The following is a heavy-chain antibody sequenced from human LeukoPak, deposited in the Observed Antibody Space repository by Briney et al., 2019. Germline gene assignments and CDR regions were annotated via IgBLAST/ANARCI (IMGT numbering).Heavy chain of an antibody. Sequence: GGSLRLSCAASGFSFSSYGMYWVRQAPGKGLEWVAFIRYDGSNKYYADSVKGRFTISRDNSRNTLYLQMNSLRAEDTAVYYCAIVVVPAAMGGFDYWGQGTPVTVSS. J-gene: IGHJ4*02. CDR2: IRYDGSNK. CDR3: AIVVVPAAMGGFDY. V-gene: IGHV3-30*02. CDR1: GFSFSSYG. D-gene: IGHD2-2*01.